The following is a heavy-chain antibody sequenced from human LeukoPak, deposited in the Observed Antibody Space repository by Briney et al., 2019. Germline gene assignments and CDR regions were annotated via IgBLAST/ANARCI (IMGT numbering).Heavy chain of an antibody. CDR2: ISSSSIYI. V-gene: IGHV3-21*01. CDR3: AREGLSDDSSGYYY. CDR1: GFTFSSYS. J-gene: IGHJ4*02. D-gene: IGHD3-22*01. Sequence: GGALRLSCAASGFTFSSYSMNWVRQAPGKGLEWVSFISSSSIYIYCEASVKGRFTISRDNAKNSLYLQMSSLRAADTAVYYCAREGLSDDSSGYYYWGQGTLVTVSS.